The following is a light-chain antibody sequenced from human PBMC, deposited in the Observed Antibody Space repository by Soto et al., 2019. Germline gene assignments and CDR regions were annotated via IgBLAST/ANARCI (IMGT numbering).Light chain of an antibody. CDR2: EVT. Sequence: QSALTQPPSASGSPGQSVTISCTGTSSDVGAYNYVSWYQQHAGKAPKLVIYEVTKRPPGVPDRFSGSSSANTASLTGSGLQAEDEADYDCSAFASSNTWVFGGGTKPTVL. J-gene: IGLJ3*02. CDR1: SSDVGAYNY. CDR3: SAFASSNTWV. V-gene: IGLV2-8*01.